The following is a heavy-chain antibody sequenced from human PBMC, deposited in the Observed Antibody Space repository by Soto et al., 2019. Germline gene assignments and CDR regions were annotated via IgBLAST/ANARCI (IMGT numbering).Heavy chain of an antibody. CDR1: GFTFSSYS. Sequence: EVQLVESGGGLVQPGGSLRLSCAASGFTFSSYSMNWVRQAPGKGLEWVSYISSSSSTIYYADSVKGRFIISRDNAKNSLYLQMNSLRAEDTAVYYCARMGQVDWLLFSAFDIWGQGTMVTVSS. V-gene: IGHV3-48*01. J-gene: IGHJ3*02. D-gene: IGHD3-9*01. CDR3: ARMGQVDWLLFSAFDI. CDR2: ISSSSSTI.